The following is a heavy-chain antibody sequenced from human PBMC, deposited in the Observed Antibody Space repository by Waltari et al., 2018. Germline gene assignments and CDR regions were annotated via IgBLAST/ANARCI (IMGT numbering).Heavy chain of an antibody. CDR1: GGSFSEYY. CDR3: ARLPARMN. J-gene: IGHJ4*02. CDR2: SNHSGST. Sequence: QVQLQQWGAGVLKPSETLSLTCAIFGGSFSEYYWSWIRQPPGKGLEWIGGSNHSGSTNYNPSLKRRVTISVDTSKNQFSLKLSSVTAADTAVYYCARLPARMNWGQGTLVTVSS. V-gene: IGHV4-34*01.